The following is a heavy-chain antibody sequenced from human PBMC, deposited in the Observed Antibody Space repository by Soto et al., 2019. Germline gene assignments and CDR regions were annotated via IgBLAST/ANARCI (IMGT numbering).Heavy chain of an antibody. J-gene: IGHJ4*02. CDR2: ISSSSSYI. D-gene: IGHD3-22*01. CDR1: GFTFSSYS. Sequence: EVQLVESGGGLVKPGGSLRLSCAASGFTFSSYSMNWVRQAPGKGLEWVSSISSSSSYIYYADSVKGRLTISRDNAKNSLYMQMNSLRAEDTAVYYCARDHYDSSGYLASLGYWGQGTRVTVSS. CDR3: ARDHYDSSGYLASLGY. V-gene: IGHV3-21*01.